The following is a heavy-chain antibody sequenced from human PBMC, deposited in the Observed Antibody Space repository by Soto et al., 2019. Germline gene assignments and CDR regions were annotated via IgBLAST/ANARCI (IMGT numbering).Heavy chain of an antibody. D-gene: IGHD2-21*01. V-gene: IGHV3-7*01. J-gene: IGHJ5*02. CDR1: GFTFSSYW. CDR2: IKQDGSEK. CDR3: GRERKMVVGGEQNWSPP. Sequence: EVQLVESGGGLVQPGGSLRLSCAASGFTFSSYWMSWVRQAPGKGLEWVANIKQDGSEKYYVDSVKGRFTISRDNAKNSLYRKMNSRGGEDAAVYCWGRERKMVVGGEQNWSPPGGQGPLVPVPS.